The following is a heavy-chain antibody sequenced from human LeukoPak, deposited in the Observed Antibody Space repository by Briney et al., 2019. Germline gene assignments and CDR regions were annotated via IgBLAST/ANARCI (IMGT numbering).Heavy chain of an antibody. J-gene: IGHJ6*02. V-gene: IGHV4-39*01. CDR1: GGSISSSSYY. Sequence: PSETLSLTCTVSGGSISSSSYYWGWIRQPPGKGLEWIGSIYYSGSTYYNPSLKSRVTISVDTSKNQFSLKLSSVTAADTAVYYCARVSGATITTYYGMDVWGQGTTVTVS. CDR2: IYYSGST. CDR3: ARVSGATITTYYGMDV. D-gene: IGHD5-12*01.